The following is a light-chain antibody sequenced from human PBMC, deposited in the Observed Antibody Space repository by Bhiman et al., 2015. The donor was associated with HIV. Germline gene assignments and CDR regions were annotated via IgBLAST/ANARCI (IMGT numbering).Light chain of an antibody. CDR1: SSDVGGYNY. CDR2: DVS. Sequence: QSTLTQPASVSGSPGQSIIISCTGTSSDVGGYNYVSWYQQHPGKAPKLIIYDVSNRPSGVSNRFSGSKSGNTASLTISGLQAEDEGDYYCSSYTSTTTRVFGGGTKLTVL. CDR3: SSYTSTTTRV. V-gene: IGLV2-14*03. J-gene: IGLJ3*02.